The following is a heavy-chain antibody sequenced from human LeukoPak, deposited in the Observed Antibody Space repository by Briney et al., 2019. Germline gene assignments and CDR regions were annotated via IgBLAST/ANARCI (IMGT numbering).Heavy chain of an antibody. V-gene: IGHV4-39*01. J-gene: IGHJ5*02. D-gene: IGHD2-2*01. CDR1: GASVSSSSYY. Sequence: KPSETLSLTCTVSGASVSSSSYYWGWIRQPPGKGLEWIGVIYNDGSTYDNPSLKSRVTISVDTSKNQFSLKLNSVTVADTAVYYCMRRGTAANGDWFDPWGQGTLVTVSS. CDR3: MRRGTAANGDWFDP. CDR2: IYNDGST.